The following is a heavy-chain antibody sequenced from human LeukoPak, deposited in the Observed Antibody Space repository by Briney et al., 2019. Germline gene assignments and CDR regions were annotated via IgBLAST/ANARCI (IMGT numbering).Heavy chain of an antibody. CDR1: GDSISSGSYY. CDR2: IYTSGSTINNPSLKNT. V-gene: IGHV4-61*02. Sequence: SETLSLTCTVSGDSISSGSYYWTWIRQPAGKGLEWVGRIYTSGSTINNPSLKNTNYNPSLKSRLTMSVDRSKNQFSLKMTSVTAADTAVYYCARHPSGRMWLQQGGWFDPWGQGTLVTVSS. CDR3: ARHPSGRMWLQQGGWFDP. J-gene: IGHJ5*02. D-gene: IGHD5-24*01.